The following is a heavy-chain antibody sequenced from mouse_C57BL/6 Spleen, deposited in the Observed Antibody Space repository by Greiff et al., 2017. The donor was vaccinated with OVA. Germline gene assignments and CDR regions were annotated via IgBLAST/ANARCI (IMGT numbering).Heavy chain of an antibody. V-gene: IGHV2-2*01. J-gene: IGHJ3*01. CDR1: GFSLTSYG. CDR3: ASLYYYGSRGVFAY. Sequence: QVQLQQSGPGLVQPSQSLSITCTVSGFSLTSYGVHWVRQSPGKGLEWLGVIWSGGSTDYNAAFISRLSISKDNSKSQVFFKMNSLQADDTAIYYCASLYYYGSRGVFAYWGQGTLVTVSA. D-gene: IGHD1-1*01. CDR2: IWSGGST.